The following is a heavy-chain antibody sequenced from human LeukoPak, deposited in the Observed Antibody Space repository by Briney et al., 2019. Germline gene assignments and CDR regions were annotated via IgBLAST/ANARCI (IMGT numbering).Heavy chain of an antibody. Sequence: GGSLRLSCAASGFTFCSYGMHWVRQAPGKGLVGVAFIRYDGSNKYYAHSVKGRFTISRDNSKNTLYLQMNSLRAEDTAVYYCAKDFGEMATTYYYMDVWGKGTTVTISS. D-gene: IGHD5-24*01. CDR1: GFTFCSYG. CDR2: IRYDGSNK. CDR3: AKDFGEMATTYYYMDV. V-gene: IGHV3-30*02. J-gene: IGHJ6*03.